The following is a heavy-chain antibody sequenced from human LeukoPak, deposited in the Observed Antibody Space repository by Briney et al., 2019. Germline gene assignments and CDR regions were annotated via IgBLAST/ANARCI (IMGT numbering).Heavy chain of an antibody. CDR1: VSTFSSYA. D-gene: IGHD1/OR15-1a*01. V-gene: IGHV1-69*01. J-gene: IGHJ3*02. CDR3: ARERNNHDAFDI. CDR2: IIPIFGTA. Sequence: GASVKVSCKASVSTFSSYAISWVRQAPGQGLEWMGGIIPIFGTANYAQKFQGRVTITADESTSTAYMELSSLRSEDTAVYYCARERNNHDAFDIWGQGTMVTVSS.